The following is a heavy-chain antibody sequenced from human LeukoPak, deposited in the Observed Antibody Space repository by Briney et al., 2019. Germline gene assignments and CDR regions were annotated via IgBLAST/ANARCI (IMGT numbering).Heavy chain of an antibody. CDR3: ARDGIVGSPLFTFYY. CDR2: ISYDGGNT. D-gene: IGHD1-26*01. Sequence: PGGSLSLSCAASGFTFNNYAIHWVRQAPGKGLEWVAIISYDGGNTYYADSVKGRFTISRDNSKNTLYLQMNSLRAEDTAVYYCARDGIVGSPLFTFYYWGQGTLVTVSS. CDR1: GFTFNNYA. J-gene: IGHJ4*02. V-gene: IGHV3-30-3*01.